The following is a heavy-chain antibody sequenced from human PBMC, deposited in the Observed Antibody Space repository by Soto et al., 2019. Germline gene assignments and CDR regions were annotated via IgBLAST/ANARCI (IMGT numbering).Heavy chain of an antibody. J-gene: IGHJ6*02. D-gene: IGHD3-10*01. CDR3: ARKGSSGYYGSGSYTPYYYYYGMDV. Sequence: SVKVSCKASGGTSSSYAISWVRQAPGQGLEWKERIIPIFGTANYAQKFQGRVTITADESTSTAYMELSSLRSEDTAVYYCARKGSSGYYGSGSYTPYYYYYGMDVWGQGTTVTVSS. CDR2: IIPIFGTA. CDR1: GGTSSSYA. V-gene: IGHV1-69*13.